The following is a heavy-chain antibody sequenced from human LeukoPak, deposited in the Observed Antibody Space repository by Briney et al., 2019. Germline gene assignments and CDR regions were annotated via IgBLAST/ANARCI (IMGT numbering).Heavy chain of an antibody. D-gene: IGHD4-17*01. Sequence: PGGSLRLSCTVSGLNFNRYAIHWVRQTPGKGLEWVSGLSLDTERIDYADSVKGRFIVSRDNSKNSVHLQMNSLTPEDSALYFCTKDVTPGGADVWGQGTTVIVSS. V-gene: IGHV3-9*01. J-gene: IGHJ6*02. CDR1: GLNFNRYA. CDR2: LSLDTERI. CDR3: TKDVTPGGADV.